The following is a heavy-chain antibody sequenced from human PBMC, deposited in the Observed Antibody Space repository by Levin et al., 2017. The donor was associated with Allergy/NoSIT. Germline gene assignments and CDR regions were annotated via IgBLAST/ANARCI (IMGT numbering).Heavy chain of an antibody. CDR2: ISTLNGNT. V-gene: IGHV1-18*01. J-gene: IGHJ6*02. CDR3: ARDDLLLVPSGLDV. CDR1: GYTFDTYG. Sequence: AASVKVSCKTSGYTFDTYGITWVRQAPGEGLKWMGWISTLNGNTFFAQNLQDRLIMTTDASTGTAFMELRSLTSADTAIYYCARDDLLLVPSGLDVWGQGTTVTVSS. D-gene: IGHD2/OR15-2a*01.